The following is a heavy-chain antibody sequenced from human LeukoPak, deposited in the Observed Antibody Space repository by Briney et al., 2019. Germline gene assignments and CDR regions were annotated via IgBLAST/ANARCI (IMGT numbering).Heavy chain of an antibody. D-gene: IGHD3-3*01. CDR1: GGTFSSYA. Sequence: SVKVSCKASGGTFSSYAISWVRQAPGQGLEWMGGIIPIFGTANYAQKFQGRVTITADESTSTAYMELSSLRSEDTAVYYCARDRSGDFWSGYREYYFDYWGQGTLVTVSS. J-gene: IGHJ4*02. CDR3: ARDRSGDFWSGYREYYFDY. CDR2: IIPIFGTA. V-gene: IGHV1-69*13.